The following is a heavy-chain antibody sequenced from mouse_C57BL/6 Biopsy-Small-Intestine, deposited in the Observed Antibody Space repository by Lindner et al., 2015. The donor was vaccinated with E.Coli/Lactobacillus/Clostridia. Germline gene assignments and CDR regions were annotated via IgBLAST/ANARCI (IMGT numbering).Heavy chain of an antibody. J-gene: IGHJ2*01. D-gene: IGHD2-5*01. CDR2: INPNNGGT. CDR3: ARGAPHYSNYVGGYYFDY. V-gene: IGHV1-22*01. Sequence: EVQLQESGPELVKPGASVKMSCKASGYTFTDYNMHWVKQSHGKSLEWIGYINPNNGGTSYNQKFKGKATLTVNKSSSTAYMELRSLTSEDSAVYYCARGAPHYSNYVGGYYFDYWGQGTTRTVSS. CDR1: GYTFTDYN.